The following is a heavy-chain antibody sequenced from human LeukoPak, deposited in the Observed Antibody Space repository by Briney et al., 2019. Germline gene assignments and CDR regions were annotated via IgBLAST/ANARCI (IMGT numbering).Heavy chain of an antibody. CDR3: AKDLTLSGYSGYHPEPFDY. CDR2: ISSSGSTI. D-gene: IGHD5-12*01. Sequence: KTGGSLRLSCAASGFTFSDYYMSWIRQAPGKGLEWVSYISSSGSTIYYADSVKGRFTISRDNAKNSLYLQMNSLRAEDTAVYYCAKDLTLSGYSGYHPEPFDYWGQGTLVTVSS. CDR1: GFTFSDYY. V-gene: IGHV3-11*01. J-gene: IGHJ4*02.